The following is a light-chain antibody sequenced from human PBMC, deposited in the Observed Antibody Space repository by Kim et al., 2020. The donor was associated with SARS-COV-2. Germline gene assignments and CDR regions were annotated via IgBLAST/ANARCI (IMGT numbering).Light chain of an antibody. CDR2: GAS. CDR3: QQYGSSPPYT. V-gene: IGKV3-20*01. J-gene: IGKJ2*01. CDR1: QSVSSSY. Sequence: PGERATPPCRASQSVSSSYLAWYQQKPGQAPRLLIYGASSRATGIPDRFSGSGSGTDFTLTISRLEPEDFAVYYCQQYGSSPPYTFGQGTKLEI.